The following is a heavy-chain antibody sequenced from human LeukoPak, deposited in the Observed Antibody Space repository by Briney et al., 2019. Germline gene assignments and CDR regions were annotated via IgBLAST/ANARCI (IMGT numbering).Heavy chain of an antibody. Sequence: GGSLRLSCAASGFTFSSYWMSWVRQAPGKGLEWVANINKDGGEKYYVDSVKGRFTISRDDAKNSLYLQMNSLRADDTAVYYCVKDSPPRYSGSPPAYWGQGTLVTVSS. V-gene: IGHV3-7*03. CDR3: VKDSPPRYSGSPPAY. D-gene: IGHD1-26*01. CDR2: INKDGGEK. CDR1: GFTFSSYW. J-gene: IGHJ4*02.